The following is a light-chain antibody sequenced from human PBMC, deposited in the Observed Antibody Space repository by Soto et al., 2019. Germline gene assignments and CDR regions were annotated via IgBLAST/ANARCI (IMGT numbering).Light chain of an antibody. J-gene: IGKJ5*01. CDR1: QSVSSNF. CDR2: GAS. CDR3: QQYSNSPHT. V-gene: IGKV3-20*01. Sequence: DIVLTQSPGTLSLSPGERATLSCRASQSVSSNFLAWYQHIPGQAPRLLIFGASNRATGIPDRFSGSGSRTDFTLTISRLEPEDFAVYYCQQYSNSPHTFGRGTRLEIK.